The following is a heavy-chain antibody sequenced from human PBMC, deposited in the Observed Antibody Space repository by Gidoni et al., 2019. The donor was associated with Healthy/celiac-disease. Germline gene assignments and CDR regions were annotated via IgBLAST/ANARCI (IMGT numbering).Heavy chain of an antibody. CDR2: ISYDGSNK. D-gene: IGHD5-12*01. CDR1: GFTFSSYA. J-gene: IGHJ4*02. CDR3: ARDRGMATIIFDY. Sequence: RLSCAASGFTFSSYAMHWVRQAPGKGLEWVAVISYDGSNKYYADSVKGRFTISRDNSKNTLYLQMNSLRAEDTAVYYCARDRGMATIIFDYWGQGTLVTVSS. V-gene: IGHV3-30-3*01.